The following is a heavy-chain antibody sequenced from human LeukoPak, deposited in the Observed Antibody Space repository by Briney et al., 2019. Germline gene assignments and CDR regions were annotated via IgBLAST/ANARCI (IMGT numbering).Heavy chain of an antibody. Sequence: GGSLRLSCVASGFIFGDHWMDWVRQAPGKGLEWVGHIKNDGSESYYVDSLKGRFSISRDNTNNALYLQMNSLRVEDTAVYYCAKNNGWFHLAQWGQGTLVTVSS. CDR2: IKNDGSES. J-gene: IGHJ4*02. D-gene: IGHD6-19*01. CDR1: GFIFGDHW. V-gene: IGHV3-7*03. CDR3: AKNNGWFHLAQ.